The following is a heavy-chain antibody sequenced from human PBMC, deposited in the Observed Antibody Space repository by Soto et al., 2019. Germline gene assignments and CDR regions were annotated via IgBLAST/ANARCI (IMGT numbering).Heavy chain of an antibody. Sequence: EVQLVESGGGLVQPGGSLSLSCEASGFTFRNYDMHWVRQGTGKGLEWVSGISAAGDPDYADSVEGRFTIPRENAQNSFFLQMNSLRVGDTAGYYCARTDRDFYGLDVWGQGTTVIVSS. V-gene: IGHV3-13*05. CDR3: ARTDRDFYGLDV. CDR2: ISAAGDP. CDR1: GFTFRNYD. J-gene: IGHJ6*02.